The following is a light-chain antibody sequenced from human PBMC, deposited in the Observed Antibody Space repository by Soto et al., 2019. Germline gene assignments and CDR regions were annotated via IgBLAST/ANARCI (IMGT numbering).Light chain of an antibody. V-gene: IGKV3-11*01. CDR1: HNISID. J-gene: IGKJ2*01. Sequence: VVLTQSPATLSLSPGETASLSCRATHNISIDLAWYQQKLGQPPRLLIFDESNRATGIPARFIGSGSGTDFTHTVSSLEPEEFALYCCQQRSNWPPNTVGQGTKLEMK. CDR2: DES. CDR3: QQRSNWPPNT.